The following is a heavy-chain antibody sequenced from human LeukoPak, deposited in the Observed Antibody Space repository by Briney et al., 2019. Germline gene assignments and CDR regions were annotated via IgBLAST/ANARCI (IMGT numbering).Heavy chain of an antibody. CDR2: ISSNGGST. CDR1: GFTFSWHA. J-gene: IGHJ3*02. D-gene: IGHD3-22*01. Sequence: GGSLRLSCSASGFTFSWHAMHWVRQPPGKGLEYVSAISSNGGSTYYADSVKGRFTISRDNSKNTLYLQMSSLRAEDTAVFYCVRTSSGYSPIWGQGTMVTVSS. V-gene: IGHV3-64D*06. CDR3: VRTSSGYSPI.